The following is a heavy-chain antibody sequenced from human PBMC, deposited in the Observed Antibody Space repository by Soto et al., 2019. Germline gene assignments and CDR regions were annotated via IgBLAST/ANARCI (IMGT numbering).Heavy chain of an antibody. CDR1: GCTFSSYA. Sequence: QVQLVQSGAEVKKPGSSVKVSCKASGCTFSSYAISWVRQAPRQGLEWMGGIIPIFGTANYAQKFQGRVTITADESTSTAYMELSSLRSEDTAVYYCARGYYYDSSGYYSNAYYFDYWGQGTLVTVSS. V-gene: IGHV1-69*01. D-gene: IGHD3-22*01. J-gene: IGHJ4*02. CDR3: ARGYYYDSSGYYSNAYYFDY. CDR2: IIPIFGTA.